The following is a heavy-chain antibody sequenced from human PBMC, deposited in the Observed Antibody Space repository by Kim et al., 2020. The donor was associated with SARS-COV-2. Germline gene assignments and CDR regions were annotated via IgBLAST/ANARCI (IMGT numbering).Heavy chain of an antibody. CDR3: ARDGFYYDSSVDY. Sequence: YADTGKCRFTISGDNSKNTLYLQMNSLRAEDTAVYYCARDGFYYDSSVDYWGQGTLVTVSS. D-gene: IGHD3-22*01. J-gene: IGHJ4*02. V-gene: IGHV3-33*01.